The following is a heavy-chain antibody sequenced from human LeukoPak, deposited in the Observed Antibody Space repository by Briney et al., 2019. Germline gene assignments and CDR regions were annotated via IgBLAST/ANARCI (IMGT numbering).Heavy chain of an antibody. J-gene: IGHJ5*02. CDR3: ARDYSGWSLDP. D-gene: IGHD5-12*01. Sequence: GGSLRLSCAASGFTFRSSEMNWVRQAPGKGLEWVSYIIDGGKTKYYADSVKGRFTISRDNAKNPLYLQMNSLRAEDTAVYYCARDYSGWSLDPWGQGTLVTVSS. V-gene: IGHV3-48*03. CDR2: IIDGGKTK. CDR1: GFTFRSSE.